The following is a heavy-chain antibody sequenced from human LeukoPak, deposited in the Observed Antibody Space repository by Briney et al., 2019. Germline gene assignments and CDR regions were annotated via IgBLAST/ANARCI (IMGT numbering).Heavy chain of an antibody. CDR2: ISGSGGST. V-gene: IGHV3-23*01. CDR3: AKGAIWKPFDY. D-gene: IGHD3-3*01. CDR1: GFAFRNFA. Sequence: GGSLRLSCAAPGFAFRNFAMSWVRQAPGKGLEWVSTISGSGGSTYYADSVKGRFTISRDNSKNTLYLQMNSLRAEDTAVYYCAKGAIWKPFDYWGQGTLVTVSS. J-gene: IGHJ4*02.